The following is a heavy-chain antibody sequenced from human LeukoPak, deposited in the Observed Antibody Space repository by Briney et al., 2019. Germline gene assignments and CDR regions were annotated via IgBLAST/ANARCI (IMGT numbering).Heavy chain of an antibody. CDR3: ARESWSDSVAFDI. J-gene: IGHJ3*02. CDR2: ISYGGIDK. D-gene: IGHD3-3*01. CDR1: GFNFSSYA. V-gene: IGHV3-30*04. Sequence: GTSLRLSCAASGFNFSSYAMHGVRQAPGEGLEWVGLISYGGIDKSYADSVKGRFTISRDSSKRTLYLQMNSLRAEDTAMYYCARESWSDSVAFDIWGLGTMVIVSS.